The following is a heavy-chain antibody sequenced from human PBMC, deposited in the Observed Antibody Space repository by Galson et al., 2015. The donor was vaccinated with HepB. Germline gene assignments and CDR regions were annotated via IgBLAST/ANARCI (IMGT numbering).Heavy chain of an antibody. J-gene: IGHJ6*02. D-gene: IGHD3-16*01. V-gene: IGHV3-23*01. CDR1: GFSFRSYA. CDR3: AKVWGALRAMDV. Sequence: SLRLSCAASGFSFRSYAMSWVRQAPGKGLEWVSGISGSGGSTYYADFVKGRLIISRDNSKNTVYLQMNSLRVEDTAVYYCAKVWGALRAMDVWGQGTTVTVSS. CDR2: ISGSGGST.